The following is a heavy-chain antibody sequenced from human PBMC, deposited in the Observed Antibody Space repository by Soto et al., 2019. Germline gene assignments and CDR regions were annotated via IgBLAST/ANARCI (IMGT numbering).Heavy chain of an antibody. CDR1: GFSLSTSGMC. CDR3: ARTIPYYYDSSGPDDAFDI. D-gene: IGHD3-22*01. J-gene: IGHJ3*02. V-gene: IGHV2-70*01. CDR2: IDWDDDK. Sequence: SGPTLVNPTQTLTLTCTFSGFSLSTSGMCVSWIRQPPGKALEWLALIDWDDDKYYSTSLKTRLTISKDTSKNQVVLTMTNMDPVDTATYYCARTIPYYYDSSGPDDAFDIWGQGTMVTVSS.